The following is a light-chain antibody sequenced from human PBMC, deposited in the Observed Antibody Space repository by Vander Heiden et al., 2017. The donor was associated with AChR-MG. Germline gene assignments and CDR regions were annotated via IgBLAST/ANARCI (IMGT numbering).Light chain of an antibody. V-gene: IGKV2-28*01. Sequence: IATTQSPLSLPVTPAEPASISCRTSQSLLHRNGNNYLVWYLQKPGQAPQLLIYLGSNRASGVPDRFSGSGSGTDFTLKISRVEAEDVGVYYCMQALQTPYTFGQGTKLEIK. CDR1: QSLLHRNGNNY. CDR2: LGS. J-gene: IGKJ2*01. CDR3: MQALQTPYT.